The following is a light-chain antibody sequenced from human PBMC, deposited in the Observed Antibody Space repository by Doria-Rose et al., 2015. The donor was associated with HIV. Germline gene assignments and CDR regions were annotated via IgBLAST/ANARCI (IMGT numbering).Light chain of an antibody. CDR3: HQYASPRT. V-gene: IGKV3-20*01. J-gene: IGKJ1*01. Sequence: TQSPGTLSLSPGERATLSCRASQSVSANYLAWYQQRPGQSPRLLIYGASSRATDITDRFSGSGSGSDFTLTISRLEPEDLAVYYCHQYASPRTFGQGTKVEIK. CDR2: GAS. CDR1: QSVSANY.